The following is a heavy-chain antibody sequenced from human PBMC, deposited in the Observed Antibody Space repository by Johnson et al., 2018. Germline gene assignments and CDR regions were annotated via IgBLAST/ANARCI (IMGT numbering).Heavy chain of an antibody. CDR3: ARVYDFWSGYFRFYGMDV. Sequence: QVQLQESGPGLVKPSETLSLTCTVSGGSITSYYWSWIRQPPGKGLEWIGYIYYSGGTHYNPSLKSRVTISVDTSKNQFSLELSSVTAADTAVYYWARVYDFWSGYFRFYGMDVWGQGTTVTVSS. J-gene: IGHJ6*02. CDR2: IYYSGGT. CDR1: GGSITSYY. V-gene: IGHV4-59*01. D-gene: IGHD3-3*01.